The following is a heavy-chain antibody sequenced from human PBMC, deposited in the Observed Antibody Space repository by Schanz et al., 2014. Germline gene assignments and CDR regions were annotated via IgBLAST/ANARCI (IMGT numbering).Heavy chain of an antibody. CDR2: INPKSGGT. CDR1: GYTFTGYF. J-gene: IGHJ4*02. Sequence: QVQLVQSGAEVKKPGASVKVSCKASGYTFTGYFMHWVRQAPGQGLEWVGRINPKSGGTNHAQKFQGRVTMTRDTSISTAYMELSRLRSDDTAVYYCARVPRRVTTRGGGSRYYFDYWGQGTLVTVSS. D-gene: IGHD4-17*01. CDR3: ARVPRRVTTRGGGSRYYFDY. V-gene: IGHV1-2*06.